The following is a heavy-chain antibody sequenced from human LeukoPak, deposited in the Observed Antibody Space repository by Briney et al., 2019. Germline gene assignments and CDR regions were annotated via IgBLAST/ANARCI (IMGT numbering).Heavy chain of an antibody. CDR1: GFTFDDYA. CDR2: ISWKSGSI. Sequence: PGGSRRLSCAASGFTFDDYAMHWVRQAPGKGLEWVSGISWKSGSIGYADSVKGRFTISRDNAKNSLYLQMNSLRAEDTALYYCAKDASGYDWAYFDYWGQGTLVTVSS. D-gene: IGHD5-12*01. CDR3: AKDASGYDWAYFDY. V-gene: IGHV3-9*01. J-gene: IGHJ4*02.